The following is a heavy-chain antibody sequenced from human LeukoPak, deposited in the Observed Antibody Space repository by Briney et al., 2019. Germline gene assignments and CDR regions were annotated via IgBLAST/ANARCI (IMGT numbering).Heavy chain of an antibody. CDR1: GGSISSSSYY. V-gene: IGHV4-39*07. CDR2: IYYSGST. J-gene: IGHJ6*03. D-gene: IGHD3-10*01. Sequence: ASETLSLTCTVSGGSISSSSYYWGWIRQPPGKGLEWIGSIYYSGSTYYNPSLKSRVTISVDTSKNQFSLKLSSVTAADTAVYYCARTYYGSGSLYYYYYYMDVWGKGTTVTVSS. CDR3: ARTYYGSGSLYYYYYYMDV.